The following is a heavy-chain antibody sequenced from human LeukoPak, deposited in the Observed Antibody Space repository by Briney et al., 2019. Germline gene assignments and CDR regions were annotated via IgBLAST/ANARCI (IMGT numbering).Heavy chain of an antibody. CDR1: GASISSQY. D-gene: IGHD2-21*01. CDR2: IYNSGST. Sequence: PSETLSLTCSVSGASISSQYWTWIRQPPGKGLEWIGYIYNSGSTNYNPSLKSRVTMSIDTSNNQFSLRLTSVTAADTAVYYCARRRIDSMYNWFDPWGQGTLVIVSS. V-gene: IGHV4-59*11. J-gene: IGHJ5*02. CDR3: ARRRIDSMYNWFDP.